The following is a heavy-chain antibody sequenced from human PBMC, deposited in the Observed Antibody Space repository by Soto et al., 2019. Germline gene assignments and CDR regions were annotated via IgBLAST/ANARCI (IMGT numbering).Heavy chain of an antibody. V-gene: IGHV1-3*01. CDR1: GYTFTSYA. D-gene: IGHD3-10*01. Sequence: QVQLVQSGAEVKKPGASVKVSCKASGYTFTSYAMHWVRQAPGQRLEWMGWINAGNGNTKYSQKFQGRVTITRDISASTAYMELSSLRSEDTAVYYCARGASMVRGVILDAFDIWGQGTMVTVSS. CDR2: INAGNGNT. J-gene: IGHJ3*02. CDR3: ARGASMVRGVILDAFDI.